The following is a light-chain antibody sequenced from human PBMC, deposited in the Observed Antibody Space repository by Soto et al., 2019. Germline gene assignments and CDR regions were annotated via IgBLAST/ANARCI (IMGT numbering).Light chain of an antibody. V-gene: IGLV1-47*01. J-gene: IGLJ2*01. CDR3: ATWDYSLSGPV. CDR2: ENN. Sequence: QSVLRQPPSASGTPGQSVTISCSGSTSNIGSSSVYWYQQLQGTAPTVFIYENNRRPSGVPARLSGSTSGTSASLAISGLRSEDEADYYCATWDYSLSGPVFGGGTKLTVL. CDR1: TSNIGSSS.